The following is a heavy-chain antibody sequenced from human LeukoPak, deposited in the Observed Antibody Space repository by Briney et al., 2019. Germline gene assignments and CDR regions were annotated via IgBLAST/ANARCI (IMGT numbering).Heavy chain of an antibody. V-gene: IGHV3-30-3*01. D-gene: IGHD1-26*01. CDR2: ISYDGSNK. Sequence: GRSLRLSCAASGFTFSSYAMHWVRQAPGKGLEWVAVISYDGSNKYYADSVKGRFTISRDNYKNTLYLQMNSLRAEDTAVYYCARVVGGSYWPLIDYWGQGTLVTVSS. J-gene: IGHJ4*02. CDR1: GFTFSSYA. CDR3: ARVVGGSYWPLIDY.